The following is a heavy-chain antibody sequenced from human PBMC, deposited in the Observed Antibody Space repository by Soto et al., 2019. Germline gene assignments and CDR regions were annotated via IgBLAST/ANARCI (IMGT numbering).Heavy chain of an antibody. D-gene: IGHD2-15*01. V-gene: IGHV1-69*06. CDR1: GGTFSSYA. J-gene: IGHJ4*02. Sequence: SVKVSCKASGGTFSSYAISWVRQAPGQGLEWMGGMIPIFGTANYAQKFQGRVTITADKSTSTAYMELSSLRSEDTAVYYCARGGSGGSPGQYWGQGTLVTISS. CDR2: MIPIFGTA. CDR3: ARGGSGGSPGQY.